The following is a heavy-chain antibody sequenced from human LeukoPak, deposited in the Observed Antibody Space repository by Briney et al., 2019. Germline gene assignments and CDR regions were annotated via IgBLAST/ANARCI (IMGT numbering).Heavy chain of an antibody. V-gene: IGHV3-23*01. D-gene: IGHD3-22*01. J-gene: IGHJ5*02. CDR1: GFTFSSYG. CDR3: AKDRNLYYYDSSGYAGS. Sequence: GGSLRLSCVASGFTFSSYGMSWVRQAPGRGLEWVSSTSGSGSSTYHADSVKGRFTISRDNDKNTLYLQMNSLRAEDTAVYYCAKDRNLYYYDSSGYAGSWGQGILVTVSS. CDR2: TSGSGSST.